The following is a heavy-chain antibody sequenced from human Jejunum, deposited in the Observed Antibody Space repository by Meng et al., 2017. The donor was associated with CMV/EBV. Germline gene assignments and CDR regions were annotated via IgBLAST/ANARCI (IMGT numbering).Heavy chain of an antibody. CDR1: FA. J-gene: IGHJ4*03. CDR3: AKSGPEYDRSGYYVLHPFDM. Sequence: FALTWVRQAPGEGLEWAAGVSSNSLSRYYADSVRGRFTISRDDSTNSLYLQMTGLRLEDMALYYCAKSGPEYDRSGYYVLHPFDMWGQGTMVTVSS. CDR2: VSSNSLSR. V-gene: IGHV3-9*03. D-gene: IGHD3-22*01.